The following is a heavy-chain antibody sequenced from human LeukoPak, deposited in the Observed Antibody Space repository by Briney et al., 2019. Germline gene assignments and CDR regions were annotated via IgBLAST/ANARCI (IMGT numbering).Heavy chain of an antibody. Sequence: GGSLRLSCAASGFTFSSYSMNWVRQAPGKGLKWVSSISSSSSYIYYADSVKGRFTISRDNSKNTLYVQMNSLRAEDTAVYYCARLYSSTWENYFDYWGQGTLVTVSS. D-gene: IGHD6-13*01. V-gene: IGHV3-21*04. J-gene: IGHJ4*02. CDR2: ISSSSSYI. CDR3: ARLYSSTWENYFDY. CDR1: GFTFSSYS.